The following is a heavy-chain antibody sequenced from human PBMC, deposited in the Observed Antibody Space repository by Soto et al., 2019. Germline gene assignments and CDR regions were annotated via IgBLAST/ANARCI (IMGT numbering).Heavy chain of an antibody. D-gene: IGHD1-26*01. J-gene: IGHJ4*02. CDR2: IKEDGSEI. Sequence: EVQMVESGGGLVQPGGSLRLSCAASGFTFSRYWMYWVRQAPGKGLEWVANIKEDGSEINYVDSVKGRFTISRDNAKXXXXXXXXXXXXXXXXXXXCASSLLRGQGTLVTVSS. CDR1: GFTFSRYW. V-gene: IGHV3-7*01. CDR3: ASSLL.